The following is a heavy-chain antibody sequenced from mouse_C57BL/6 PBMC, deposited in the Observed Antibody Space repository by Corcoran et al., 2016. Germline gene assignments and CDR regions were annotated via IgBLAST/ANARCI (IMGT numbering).Heavy chain of an antibody. D-gene: IGHD2-5*01. CDR1: GYTFTDYY. V-gene: IGHV1-26*01. CDR2: INPNNGGT. Sequence: EVQLRQSGPELVKPGASVKISCKASGYTFTDYYMNWVKQSHGKSLEWIGDINPNNGGTSYNQKFKGKATLTVDKSSSTAYMELRSLTSEDSAVYYCARKSNWFAYWGQGTLVTVSA. J-gene: IGHJ3*01. CDR3: ARKSNWFAY.